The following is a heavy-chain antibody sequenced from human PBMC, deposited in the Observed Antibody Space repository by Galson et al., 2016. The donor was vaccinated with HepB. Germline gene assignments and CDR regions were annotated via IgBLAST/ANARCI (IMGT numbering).Heavy chain of an antibody. CDR1: GFPLNQYA. V-gene: IGHV3-9*01. CDR3: VKDRSGRYYYGMDV. D-gene: IGHD3-3*01. J-gene: IGHJ6*04. Sequence: SLRLSCAASGFPLNQYAMHWVRQAPGKGLEWVSGISWNSNSIDYADSVKGRFTVSRDNAKNSLYLQMYSLRPEDTALYYCVKDRSGRYYYGMDVWGKGTTVTVSS. CDR2: ISWNSNSI.